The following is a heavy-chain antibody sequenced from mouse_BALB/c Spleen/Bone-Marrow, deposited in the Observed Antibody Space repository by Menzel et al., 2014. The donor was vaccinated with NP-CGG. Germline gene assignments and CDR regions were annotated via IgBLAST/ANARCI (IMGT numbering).Heavy chain of an antibody. CDR3: ARNFYSRFAY. J-gene: IGHJ3*01. V-gene: IGHV5-6-5*01. CDR2: ISTGGST. D-gene: IGHD1-1*01. Sequence: EVQLQQSGGDLVKPGGSLKLSCAAPGFTFSNYALSWVRQAPEKRLEWVASISTGGSTYYLDSVKGRFTISRDSARNILYLQMSSLRSEDTTMYYCARNFYSRFAYRGQGTLVSVSA. CDR1: GFTFSNYA.